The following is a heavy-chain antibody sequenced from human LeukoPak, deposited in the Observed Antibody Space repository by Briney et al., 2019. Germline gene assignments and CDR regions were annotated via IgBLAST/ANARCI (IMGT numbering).Heavy chain of an antibody. J-gene: IGHJ5*02. CDR3: ARLLVRGVKKWFDL. CDR1: GYSFTSYW. D-gene: IGHD3-10*01. Sequence: GESLKISCKGSGYSFTSYWIGWVRQMPRKGLEWMGIIYPGDSDTRYSTSFQGQVTISADKSISTAYLQWSSLKGSDTAMYYCARLLVRGVKKWFDLWRQQTLLTVS. V-gene: IGHV5-51*01. CDR2: IYPGDSDT.